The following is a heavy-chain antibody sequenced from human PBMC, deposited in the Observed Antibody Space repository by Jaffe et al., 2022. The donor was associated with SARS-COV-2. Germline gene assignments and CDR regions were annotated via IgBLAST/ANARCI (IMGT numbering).Heavy chain of an antibody. D-gene: IGHD3-9*01. J-gene: IGHJ4*02. Sequence: QVQLVQSGSELKKPGASVKVSCKASGYTFASYAMSWVRQAPGQGLEWMGWINTNTGNPTYAQGFTGRFVFSLDTSVSTAYLQISSLKAEDTAVYYCARAEGPPNYDILTGYYSPPPNFDYWGQGTLVTVSS. CDR1: GYTFASYA. CDR2: INTNTGNP. V-gene: IGHV7-4-1*02. CDR3: ARAEGPPNYDILTGYYSPPPNFDY.